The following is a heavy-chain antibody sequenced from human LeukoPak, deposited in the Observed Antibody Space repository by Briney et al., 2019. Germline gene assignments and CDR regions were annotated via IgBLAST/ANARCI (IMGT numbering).Heavy chain of an antibody. CDR1: GFTFSSYA. V-gene: IGHV3-23*01. CDR2: ISGSGGST. J-gene: IGHJ4*02. Sequence: GGSLTLSCAASGFTFSSYAMSWVRQAPGKGLEWVSTISGSGGSTYYADSVKGRFTISRDNFKNTLYLQVNSLRAEDTAVYYCAKAVGGNFDYWGQGTLVTVSS. D-gene: IGHD2-15*01. CDR3: AKAVGGNFDY.